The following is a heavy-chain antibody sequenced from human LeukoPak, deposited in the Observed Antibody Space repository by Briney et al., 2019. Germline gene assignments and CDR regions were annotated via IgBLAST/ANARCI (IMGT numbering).Heavy chain of an antibody. CDR2: IVVGSGNT. V-gene: IGHV1-58*02. Sequence: SVKVSCKASGFTFTSSAMQWVRQARGQRLEWIGWIVVGSGNTNYAQKFQERVTITRDMSTSTAYMELSSLRSEDTAVYYCARSDKAAAGPFDYWGQGTLVTVSS. CDR1: GFTFTSSA. J-gene: IGHJ4*02. CDR3: ARSDKAAAGPFDY. D-gene: IGHD6-13*01.